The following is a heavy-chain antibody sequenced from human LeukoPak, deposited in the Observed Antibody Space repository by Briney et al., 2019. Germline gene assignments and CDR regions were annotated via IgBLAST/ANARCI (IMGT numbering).Heavy chain of an antibody. Sequence: GASVKVSCKASGYTFTSYGISWVRQAPGQGLEWMGWISAYNGNTNYAQKLQGRVNMTTDTSTSTAYMELRSLRSDDTAVYYCAREGDLRYCSSTSCLYNWFDPWGQGTLVTVSS. CDR2: ISAYNGNT. CDR1: GYTFTSYG. V-gene: IGHV1-18*01. D-gene: IGHD2-2*01. J-gene: IGHJ5*02. CDR3: AREGDLRYCSSTSCLYNWFDP.